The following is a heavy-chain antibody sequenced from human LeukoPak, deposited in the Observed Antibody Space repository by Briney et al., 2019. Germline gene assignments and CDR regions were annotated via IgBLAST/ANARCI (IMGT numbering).Heavy chain of an antibody. V-gene: IGHV4-59*01. Sequence: PSETLSLTRTVAADSMSSYYSSSIRQSPGKGLEWIGYIFYSGTATYNPSLQSRVTFAIDTSKNQCSLRLTSVTAADTAVYYCMSCSDLGIVGATSLFEYWGQGTPVAVSS. CDR3: MSCSDLGIVGATSLFEY. CDR1: ADSMSSYY. D-gene: IGHD1-26*01. CDR2: IFYSGTA. J-gene: IGHJ4*02.